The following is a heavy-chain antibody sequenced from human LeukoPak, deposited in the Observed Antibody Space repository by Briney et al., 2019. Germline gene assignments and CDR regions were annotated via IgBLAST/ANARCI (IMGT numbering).Heavy chain of an antibody. CDR2: IYTSGST. J-gene: IGHJ3*02. V-gene: IGHV4-4*07. CDR1: GGSISSYY. Sequence: SETLSLTCTVSGGSISSYYWSWIRQLAGKGLEWIGRIYTSGSTNYNPSLKSRVTMSVDTSKNQFSLKLSSVTAADTAVYYCARYMTTVTTRDAFDIWGQGTMVTVSS. CDR3: ARYMTTVTTRDAFDI. D-gene: IGHD4-17*01.